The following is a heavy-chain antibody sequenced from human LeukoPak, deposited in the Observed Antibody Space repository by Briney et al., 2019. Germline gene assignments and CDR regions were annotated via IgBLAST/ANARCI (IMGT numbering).Heavy chain of an antibody. J-gene: IGHJ4*02. D-gene: IGHD6-19*01. V-gene: IGHV3-23*01. CDR2: ISGSGGST. CDR1: GFTLSSYA. CDR3: AKVSGNSYYYFDY. Sequence: QPGGSLRLSCAASGFTLSSYAMSWARQAPGEGLEWVSDISGSGGSTYYADSVKGRFTISRDNSKNTLYLQMNSLRADDTAVYYCAKVSGNSYYYFDYWGKGTLVTVSP.